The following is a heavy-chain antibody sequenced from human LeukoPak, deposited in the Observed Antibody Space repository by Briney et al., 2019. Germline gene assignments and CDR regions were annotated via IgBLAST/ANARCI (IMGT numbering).Heavy chain of an antibody. CDR1: GYIFSSYA. Sequence: PGRSLRLSCAASGYIFSSYAMHWVRQAPGKGLEWVAVISYDGSDKKYADSVKGRFTISRDNSKNTLYVQMNSLRAEDTALYYCARDVVRGPDDGYFQHWGERRLVTVSS. D-gene: IGHD3-10*02. V-gene: IGHV3-30-3*01. J-gene: IGHJ1*01. CDR3: ARDVVRGPDDGYFQH. CDR2: ISYDGSDK.